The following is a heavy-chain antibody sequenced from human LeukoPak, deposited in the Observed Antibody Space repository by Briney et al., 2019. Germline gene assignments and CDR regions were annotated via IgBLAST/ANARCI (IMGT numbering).Heavy chain of an antibody. D-gene: IGHD6-19*01. CDR1: GGSINSHY. CDR2: IYYSERT. Sequence: PSETLSLTCTVSGGSINSHYWSWIRQPPGKRLQCIGDIYYSERTNYNPSLRSRVTISVDTSKNQLSLKLTSVLAADTAMYYCVRRDNTGWNYFDHWGQGILVTVSS. CDR3: VRRDNTGWNYFDH. V-gene: IGHV4-59*08. J-gene: IGHJ4*02.